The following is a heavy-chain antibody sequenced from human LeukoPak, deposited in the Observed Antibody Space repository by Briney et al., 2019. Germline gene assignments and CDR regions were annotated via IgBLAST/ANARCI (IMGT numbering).Heavy chain of an antibody. CDR1: GFTFDDYG. J-gene: IGHJ6*03. Sequence: PGGSLRLSCAASGFTFDDYGMSWVRQAPGKGLEWVAVISFDGSNIYYADSVKGRFTISRDNSKNTVYLQMNSLRPEDTAVYYCAREGRVFYGSGSYWAQDYYYYMDVWGKGTTVTVSS. D-gene: IGHD3-10*01. V-gene: IGHV3-30*03. CDR2: ISFDGSNI. CDR3: AREGRVFYGSGSYWAQDYYYYMDV.